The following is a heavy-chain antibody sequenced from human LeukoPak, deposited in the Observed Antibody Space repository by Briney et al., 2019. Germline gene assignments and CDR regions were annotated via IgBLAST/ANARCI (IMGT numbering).Heavy chain of an antibody. J-gene: IGHJ4*02. V-gene: IGHV1-2*02. CDR3: ARDWRGSYFPDF. CDR2: INPNSGDT. D-gene: IGHD1-26*01. Sequence: ASVKVSCKASGYTLTDYYMHWVRQAPGQGLEWMGWINPNSGDTNYAQNFQGRVTMTRDTSISTAYMELSRLTSDDTVIYYCARDWRGSYFPDFWGQGTLVTVSS. CDR1: GYTLTDYY.